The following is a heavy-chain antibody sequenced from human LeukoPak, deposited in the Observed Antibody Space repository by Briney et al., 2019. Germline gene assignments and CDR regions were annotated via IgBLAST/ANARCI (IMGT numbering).Heavy chain of an antibody. CDR1: GFTVSNNY. CDR3: AKAYLMITFGGVIVRTYYFDY. J-gene: IGHJ4*02. CDR2: IYSGGGT. D-gene: IGHD3-16*02. V-gene: IGHV3-53*01. Sequence: GGSLRLSCAASGFTVSNNYMSWVRQAPGKGLEWVSVIYSGGGTYYADSVRGRFTISRDNSKNTLSLQMNSLRAEDTAVYYCAKAYLMITFGGVIVRTYYFDYWGQGTLVTVSS.